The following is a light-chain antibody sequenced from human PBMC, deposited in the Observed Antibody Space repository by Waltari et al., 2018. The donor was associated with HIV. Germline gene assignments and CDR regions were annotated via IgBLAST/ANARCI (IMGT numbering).Light chain of an antibody. Sequence: QSVLTQPPSASGTPGQRVPISCSGTTSIVGNNFVSWYQQLPATAAKDLFVRDNRRPAWGPDRFSGSKSGASASLAISGLRSEDEGDYHCATWDVSLGASYVFGAGTKVTVL. CDR3: ATWDVSLGASYV. V-gene: IGLV1-47*01. J-gene: IGLJ1*01. CDR2: RDN. CDR1: TSIVGNNF.